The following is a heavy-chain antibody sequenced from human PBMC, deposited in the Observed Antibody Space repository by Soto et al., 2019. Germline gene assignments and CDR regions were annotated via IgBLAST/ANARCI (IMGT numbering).Heavy chain of an antibody. Sequence: GGSLRLSCAASGFTFSNAWMSWVRQAPGKGLEWVGRIKSKTDGGATDYAAPVKGRFTISRDDSKNTLYLQMNSLKTEDTAVYYYTTALRGSSGFDAFDIWGQGTMVTVSS. D-gene: IGHD3-22*01. CDR2: IKSKTDGGAT. J-gene: IGHJ3*02. CDR1: GFTFSNAW. CDR3: TTALRGSSGFDAFDI. V-gene: IGHV3-15*01.